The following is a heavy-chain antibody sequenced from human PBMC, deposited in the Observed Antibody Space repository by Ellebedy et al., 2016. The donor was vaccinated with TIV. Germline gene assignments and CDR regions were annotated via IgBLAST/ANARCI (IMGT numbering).Heavy chain of an antibody. CDR3: ARGLTTVSTDDAFDI. D-gene: IGHD4-11*01. CDR1: GYSFTTYW. CDR2: IYPGDSDT. Sequence: GESLKISCKGSGYSFTTYWIGWVRQMPGKGLEWMGIIYPGDSDTRYSPSLEGHVTISADKSVRTAYLQWSSLEASDTAMYYCARGLTTVSTDDAFDIWGQGTMVTVSS. J-gene: IGHJ3*02. V-gene: IGHV5-51*01.